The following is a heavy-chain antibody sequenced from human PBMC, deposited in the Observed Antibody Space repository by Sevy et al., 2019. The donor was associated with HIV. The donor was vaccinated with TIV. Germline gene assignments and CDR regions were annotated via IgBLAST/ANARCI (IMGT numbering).Heavy chain of an antibody. V-gene: IGHV4-59*13. CDR1: GGSISSYY. CDR2: IYYSGST. CDR3: ARTSSGWYFDY. D-gene: IGHD6-19*01. Sequence: SETLSLTCTVSGGSISSYYWSWIRQPPGKGLEWIGYIYYSGSTNYNPSLKSRVTISVDTSKNQFSLKLSAATAADTAVYYCARTSSGWYFDYWGQGTLVTVSS. J-gene: IGHJ4*02.